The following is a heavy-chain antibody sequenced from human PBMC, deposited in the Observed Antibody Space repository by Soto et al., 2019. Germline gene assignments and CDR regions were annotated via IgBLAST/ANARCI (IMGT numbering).Heavy chain of an antibody. V-gene: IGHV5-51*01. Sequence: GESLKISCKGSGYSFTSYWIGWVRQMPGKGLEWMGIIYPGDSDTRYSPSFQGQVTISADKPISTAYLQWSSLKASDTAMYYCARLSDIVVVPAAIHYYYYGMDVWGQGTTVTVSS. J-gene: IGHJ6*01. CDR1: GYSFTSYW. CDR3: ARLSDIVVVPAAIHYYYYGMDV. CDR2: IYPGDSDT. D-gene: IGHD2-2*01.